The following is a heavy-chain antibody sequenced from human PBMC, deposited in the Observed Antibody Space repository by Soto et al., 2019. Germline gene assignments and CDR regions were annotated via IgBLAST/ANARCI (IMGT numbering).Heavy chain of an antibody. CDR1: GTKIDGYY. J-gene: IGHJ6*02. V-gene: IGHV4-59*01. CDR2: ISYSGNT. Sequence: QVRLQQSGPGLVKASETLSLYCNVSGTKIDGYYWSWIRQVPGRGLEWIGYISYSGNTKYNPSLETRVTISVDTSNNQFSLNLRAVTAADTAIYFCARDRAVYTGEGRHFYYYGMDVWGQGTTVTVSS. CDR3: ARDRAVYTGEGRHFYYYGMDV. D-gene: IGHD7-27*01.